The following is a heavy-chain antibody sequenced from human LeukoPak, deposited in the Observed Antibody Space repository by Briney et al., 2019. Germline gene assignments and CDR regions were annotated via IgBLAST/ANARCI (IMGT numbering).Heavy chain of an antibody. CDR3: ARHARYFYYFDY. CDR2: IYHSGST. D-gene: IGHD1-14*01. V-gene: IGHV4-4*02. Sequence: SETLSLTCAVSGGSISSSYWWTWVRQPPGKGLEWIGEIYHSGSTNYNPSLKSRVTISVDTSKNQFSLKLSSVTAADTAVYYCARHARYFYYFDYWGQGTLVTVSS. CDR1: GGSISSSYW. J-gene: IGHJ4*02.